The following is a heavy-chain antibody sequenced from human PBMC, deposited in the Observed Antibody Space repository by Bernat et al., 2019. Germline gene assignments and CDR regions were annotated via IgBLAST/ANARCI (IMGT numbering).Heavy chain of an antibody. CDR1: GFTFSSYS. Sequence: EVQLVESGGGLVKPGGSLRLSCAASGFTFSSYSMNWVRQAPGKGLEWVSSISSSSSYIDYADSVKGRFAISRYNTKNSLYLQMNSLRAEDRAVCCCARVSHGILSGYVDYWGRGTLVTVSS. CDR2: ISSSSSYI. V-gene: IGHV3-21*01. J-gene: IGHJ4*02. D-gene: IGHD3-9*01. CDR3: ARVSHGILSGYVDY.